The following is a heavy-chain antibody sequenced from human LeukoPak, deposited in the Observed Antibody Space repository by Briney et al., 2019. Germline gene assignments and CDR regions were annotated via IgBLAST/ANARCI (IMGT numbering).Heavy chain of an antibody. J-gene: IGHJ4*02. D-gene: IGHD4-17*01. CDR1: GGSISSSSYY. CDR3: ARHRGDYVAENFDY. Sequence: SETLSPTCTVSGGSISSSSYYWGWIRQPPGKGLEWIGSIYYSGSTYYNPSLKSRVTISVDTSKNQFSLKLSSVTAADTAVYYCARHRGDYVAENFDYWSQGTLVTVSS. V-gene: IGHV4-39*01. CDR2: IYYSGST.